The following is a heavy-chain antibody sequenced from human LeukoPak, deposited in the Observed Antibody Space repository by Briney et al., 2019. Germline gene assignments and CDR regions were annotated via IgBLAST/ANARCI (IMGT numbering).Heavy chain of an antibody. CDR2: ISGFNGNA. J-gene: IGHJ4*02. D-gene: IGHD6-13*01. V-gene: IGHV1-18*01. CDR3: ARDERSAAAGSAYYLDS. Sequence: RASVKVSCKASGYSFTNCGISWVRQAPGQGLEWMGWISGFNGNANFAPKLQDRVTLTTDASTSTAYMELRSLRSDDTAVYYCARDERSAAAGSAYYLDSWGQGTLVTVSS. CDR1: GYSFTNCG.